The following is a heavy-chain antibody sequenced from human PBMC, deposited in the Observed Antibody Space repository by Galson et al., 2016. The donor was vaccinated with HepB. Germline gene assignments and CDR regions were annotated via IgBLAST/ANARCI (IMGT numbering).Heavy chain of an antibody. D-gene: IGHD4-17*01. J-gene: IGHJ4*02. CDR2: ISWDGSFT. Sequence: SLRLSCAASGFNFRSTAMHWVRQPPGKGLEWVAKISWDGSFTSYGDSVQGRVTVSRDNSNNMVYLQMNSLRPEDTALYCCARDVAPSHGDYPDDWGPGTLVTVSS. V-gene: IGHV3-30*04. CDR3: ARDVAPSHGDYPDD. CDR1: GFNFRSTA.